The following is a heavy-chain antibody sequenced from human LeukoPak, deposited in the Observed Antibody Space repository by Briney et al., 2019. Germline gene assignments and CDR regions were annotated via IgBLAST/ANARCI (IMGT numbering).Heavy chain of an antibody. D-gene: IGHD2-2*01. CDR2: MNPNSGNT. J-gene: IGHJ3*02. Sequence: ASVKVSCKASGYTFTSYDINWVRQATGQGLEWMVWMNPNSGNTGYAQKFQGRVTMTRNTSISTAYMELSSLRSEDTAVYYCARVPTKIVVVPAAIFTAFDIWGQGTMVTVSS. CDR1: GYTFTSYD. CDR3: ARVPTKIVVVPAAIFTAFDI. V-gene: IGHV1-8*01.